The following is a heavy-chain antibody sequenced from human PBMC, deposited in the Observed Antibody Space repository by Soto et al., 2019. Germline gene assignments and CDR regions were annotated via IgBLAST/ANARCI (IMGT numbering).Heavy chain of an antibody. CDR1: GFTFRSYW. J-gene: IGHJ4*02. Sequence: GGSLRLSCAASGFTFRSYWMTWVRQPPGKGLEWVANIQQDGTEKNYADSVKGRFTISRDTSKNTLSLQMNSLRVEDTAVYYCVRGELRPRFDYWGQGTLVTVSS. V-gene: IGHV3-7*01. CDR3: VRGELRPRFDY. D-gene: IGHD1-7*01. CDR2: IQQDGTEK.